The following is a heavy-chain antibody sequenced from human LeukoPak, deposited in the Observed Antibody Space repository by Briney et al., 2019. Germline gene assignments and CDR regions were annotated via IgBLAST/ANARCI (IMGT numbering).Heavy chain of an antibody. D-gene: IGHD5-24*01. J-gene: IGHJ4*02. CDR1: GYTFTGYY. Sequence: PRPSVKVSCKASGYTFTGYYMHWVRQPPGQGLEWMGWINPNSGGTNYAQKFQGRVTMTRDTSISTAYMELSRLRSDDTAVYYCARPRRDGYNSFDYWGQGTLVTVSS. CDR2: INPNSGGT. V-gene: IGHV1-2*02. CDR3: ARPRRDGYNSFDY.